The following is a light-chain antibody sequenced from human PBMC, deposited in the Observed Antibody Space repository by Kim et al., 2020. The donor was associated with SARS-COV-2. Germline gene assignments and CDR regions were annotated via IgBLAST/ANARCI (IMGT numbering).Light chain of an antibody. CDR2: YNN. CDR3: QVWDTSGDHVV. J-gene: IGLJ3*02. V-gene: IGLV3-21*04. CDR1: NMGRKT. Sequence: PGETAKITCGGNNMGRKTVHWYQQKPGQAPVLVIYYNNDRPSGIPERFSGSNSGNTATLTLSRVAAGDEADYYCQVWDTSGDHVVFGGGTQLTVL.